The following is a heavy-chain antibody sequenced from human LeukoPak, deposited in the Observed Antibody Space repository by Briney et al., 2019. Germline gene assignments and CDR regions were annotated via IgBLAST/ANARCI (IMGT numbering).Heavy chain of an antibody. V-gene: IGHV3-9*01. CDR3: VKGLGPFFVAVPADVRYYYGMDV. CDR2: MSWNSGSI. J-gene: IGHJ6*02. D-gene: IGHD2-2*01. Sequence: GGSLRLSCAASGFTFDNYDMQWVRQARGKGVEWVSGMSWNSGSIGYADSVKGRFTISRENAKNYLHLQMNSLRAEDTALYYCVKGLGPFFVAVPADVRYYYGMDVWGQGTTVTVSS. CDR1: GFTFDNYD.